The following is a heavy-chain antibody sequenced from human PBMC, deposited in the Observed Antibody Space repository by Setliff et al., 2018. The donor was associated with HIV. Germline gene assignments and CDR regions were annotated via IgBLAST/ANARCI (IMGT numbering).Heavy chain of an antibody. CDR1: GGSVGSGSYY. J-gene: IGHJ4*02. D-gene: IGHD4-17*01. V-gene: IGHV4-61*01. CDR3: ARDPPGYGDSKDY. Sequence: SETLSLTCSVSGGSVGSGSYYWSWIRQSPGKGLEWLGYIYYSGSTTYNPSLRCRVTISIDTSKNQFSLNLRSVTAADTAVYYCARDPPGYGDSKDYWGQGKLVTVSS. CDR2: IYYSGST.